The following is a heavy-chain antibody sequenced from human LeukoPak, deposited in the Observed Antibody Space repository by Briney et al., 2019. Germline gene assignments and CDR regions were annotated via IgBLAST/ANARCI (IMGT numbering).Heavy chain of an antibody. D-gene: IGHD1-20*01. CDR1: GGSFSGYY. Sequence: SETLSLTCAVYGGSFSGYYWSWIRQPPGKGLEWIGEINHSGSTNYNPSLKSRVTISVDTSKNQFSLKLSSVTAADTAVYYCARGGDKGWCITGTTGRDFDYWGQGTLVTVSS. CDR2: INHSGST. J-gene: IGHJ4*02. CDR3: ARGGDKGWCITGTTGRDFDY. V-gene: IGHV4-34*01.